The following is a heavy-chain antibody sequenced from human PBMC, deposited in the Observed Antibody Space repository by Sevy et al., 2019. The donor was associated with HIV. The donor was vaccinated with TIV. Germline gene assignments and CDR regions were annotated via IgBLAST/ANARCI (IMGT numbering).Heavy chain of an antibody. Sequence: GGSLRLSCAASGFTFSSYGMHWVRQAPGKGLEWVAFIRYDGSNKYYADSVKGRFTISRDNSKNTLYLQMNSLRAEDTAVYYCAKDFGTYSSSYHNWFDPWGQGTLVTVSS. D-gene: IGHD6-6*01. CDR1: GFTFSSYG. CDR2: IRYDGSNK. CDR3: AKDFGTYSSSYHNWFDP. J-gene: IGHJ5*02. V-gene: IGHV3-30*02.